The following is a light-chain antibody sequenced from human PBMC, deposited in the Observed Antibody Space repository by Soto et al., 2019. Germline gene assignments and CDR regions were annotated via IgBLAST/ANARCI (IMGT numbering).Light chain of an antibody. V-gene: IGKV3-20*01. CDR2: GAS. J-gene: IGKJ5*01. CDR1: QSVNSR. Sequence: EIVLTQSPGTLSLSPGERATLSCRASQSVNSRLAWYQHKPGQAPRLLISGASTRATGIPDRFIGSGSATDFTLTISILEPEDFALYYCQHYGRSPITFGQGTRLEMK. CDR3: QHYGRSPIT.